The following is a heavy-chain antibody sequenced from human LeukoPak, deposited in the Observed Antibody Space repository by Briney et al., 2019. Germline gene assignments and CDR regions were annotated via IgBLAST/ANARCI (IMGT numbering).Heavy chain of an antibody. V-gene: IGHV3-7*03. J-gene: IGHJ4*02. Sequence: GGSLRLSCAASGFTFSSYWMNWARQAPGKGLEWVASINHNGNVNYYVDSVKGRFTISRDNAKNSLYLQMSNLRAEDTAVYFCARPGLRGYSYGIDFWGQGTLVTVSS. CDR1: GFTFSSYW. D-gene: IGHD5-18*01. CDR2: INHNGNVN. CDR3: ARPGLRGYSYGIDF.